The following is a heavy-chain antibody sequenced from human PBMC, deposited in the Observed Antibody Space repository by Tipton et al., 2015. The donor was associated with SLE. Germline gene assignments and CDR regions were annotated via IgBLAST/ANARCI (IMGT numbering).Heavy chain of an antibody. V-gene: IGHV4-59*08. D-gene: IGHD2-2*01. Sequence: TLSLTCTVSGGSISSHYWSWIRQPPGKGLEWIGYIYYSGSTNYNPSLKSRVTISVDTSKNQFSLKLSSVTAADTAVYYCARGLGYCSSTSCFEYFQHWGQGTLVTVSS. CDR1: GGSISSHY. J-gene: IGHJ1*01. CDR3: ARGLGYCSSTSCFEYFQH. CDR2: IYYSGST.